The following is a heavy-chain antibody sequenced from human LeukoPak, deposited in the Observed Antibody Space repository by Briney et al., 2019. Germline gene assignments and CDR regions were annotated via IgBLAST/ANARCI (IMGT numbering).Heavy chain of an antibody. CDR2: IIPIFGTA. CDR1: GGNFSSYA. D-gene: IGHD3-10*01. Sequence: SVKVSCKASGGNFSSYAISWVRQAPGQGLEWMGGIIPIFGTANYAQKFQGRVTITADESTSTAYMELSSLRSEDTAVYYCARVFYYGSGSYKGAFDIWGQGTMVTVSS. V-gene: IGHV1-69*13. CDR3: ARVFYYGSGSYKGAFDI. J-gene: IGHJ3*02.